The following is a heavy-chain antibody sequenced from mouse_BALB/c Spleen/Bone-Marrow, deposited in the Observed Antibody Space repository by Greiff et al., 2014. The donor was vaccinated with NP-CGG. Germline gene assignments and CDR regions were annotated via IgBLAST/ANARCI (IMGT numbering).Heavy chain of an antibody. CDR2: IDPANGNT. V-gene: IGHV14-3*02. D-gene: IGHD1-1*01. Sequence: DVKLQESGAELVKPGASVKLSCTASGFNIKDTYMHWVKQRPEQGLEWIGRIDPANGNTKYDPKFQGKATITADTSSNTAYLQLSSLTSEDTAVYYCARGGSSYGCYFDVWGAGTTVTVSS. CDR1: GFNIKDTY. J-gene: IGHJ1*01. CDR3: ARGGSSYGCYFDV.